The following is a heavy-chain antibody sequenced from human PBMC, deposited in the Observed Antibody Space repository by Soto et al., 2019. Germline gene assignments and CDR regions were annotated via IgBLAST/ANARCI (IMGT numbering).Heavy chain of an antibody. CDR3: ARGGYGDY. CDR1: GYTFTSYG. V-gene: IGHV1-18*01. J-gene: IGHJ4*02. D-gene: IGHD1-1*01. CDR2: ISAHNGNT. Sequence: QVHLVQSGADVKKPGASVKFSCKASGYTFTSYGITWVRQAPGQGLAWMGWISAHNGNTDYAQKLQGRVIVTRDTSTSTAYMGLRSLGSEDTAVYYCARGGYGDYWGQGALVTVSS.